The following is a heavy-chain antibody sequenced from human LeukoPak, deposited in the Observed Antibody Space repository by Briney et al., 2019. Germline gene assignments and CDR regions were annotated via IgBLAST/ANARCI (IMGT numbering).Heavy chain of an antibody. D-gene: IGHD3-10*01. CDR1: GGSISSSAYY. CDR2: VYYSGST. V-gene: IGHV4-39*01. Sequence: SETLSLTCTVSGGSISSSAYYWGWIRQPPGKGLEWIGSVYYSGSTYYNPSLKSRVTISVDTSKNQFSLKLSSVTAADTAVYYCARMITMVRGAFGYWGQGTLVTVSS. CDR3: ARMITMVRGAFGY. J-gene: IGHJ4*02.